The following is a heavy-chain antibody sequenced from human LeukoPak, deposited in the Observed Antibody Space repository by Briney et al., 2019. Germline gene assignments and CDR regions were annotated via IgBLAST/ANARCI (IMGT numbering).Heavy chain of an antibody. J-gene: IGHJ4*02. D-gene: IGHD5-18*01. CDR3: AKGLQLWLLGY. CDR1: GFTFSSYA. V-gene: IGHV3-23*01. Sequence: GGSLRLSCAASGFTFSSYAMSWVRQAPGKGLEWVSAISGSGGSTYYADSVKGRFTTSRDNSKNTLYLQMNSLRAEDTAVYYCAKGLQLWLLGYWGQGTLVTVSS. CDR2: ISGSGGST.